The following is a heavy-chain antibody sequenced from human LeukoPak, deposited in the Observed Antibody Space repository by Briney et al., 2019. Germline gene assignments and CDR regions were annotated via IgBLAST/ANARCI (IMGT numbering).Heavy chain of an antibody. CDR3: ARDRYDSSGYCSDY. Sequence: GGSLRLSCAASGFTFSDYYMSWIRQAPGKGLEWVSSISSSSSYIYYADSVKGRFTISRDNAKNSLYLQMNSLRAEDTAVYYCARDRYDSSGYCSDYWGQGTLVTVSS. CDR2: ISSSSSYI. V-gene: IGHV3-11*06. J-gene: IGHJ4*02. CDR1: GFTFSDYY. D-gene: IGHD3-22*01.